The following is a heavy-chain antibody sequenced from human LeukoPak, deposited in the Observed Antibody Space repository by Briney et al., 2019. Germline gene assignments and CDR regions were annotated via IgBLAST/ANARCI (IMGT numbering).Heavy chain of an antibody. Sequence: GRSLRLSCTASGFTFGDYAMSWFRQAPGKGLEWVGFIRSKAYGGTTEYAASVKGRFTISRDDSKSIAYLQMNRLKTEDKAVYYCTRAYSGSCEYFDYWGQGTLVTVSS. CDR1: GFTFGDYA. CDR3: TRAYSGSCEYFDY. V-gene: IGHV3-49*03. D-gene: IGHD1-26*01. J-gene: IGHJ4*02. CDR2: IRSKAYGGTT.